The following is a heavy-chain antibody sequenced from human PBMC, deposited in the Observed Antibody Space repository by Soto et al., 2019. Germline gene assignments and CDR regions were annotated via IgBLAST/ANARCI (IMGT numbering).Heavy chain of an antibody. CDR3: APYCSGGSCSGTV. J-gene: IGHJ6*02. V-gene: IGHV3-23*01. Sequence: PGGSLRLSCAASGFTFSSYAMSWVRQAPGKGLEWVSAISGSGGSTYYADSVKGRFTISRDNSKNTLYLQMNSLRAEDTAVYYCAPYCSGGSCSGTVWGQGTTVTVSS. CDR1: GFTFSSYA. D-gene: IGHD2-15*01. CDR2: ISGSGGST.